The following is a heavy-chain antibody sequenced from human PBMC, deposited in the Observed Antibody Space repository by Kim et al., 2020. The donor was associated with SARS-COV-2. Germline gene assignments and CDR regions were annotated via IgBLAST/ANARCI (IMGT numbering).Heavy chain of an antibody. D-gene: IGHD1-26*01. V-gene: IGHV1-69*13. J-gene: IGHJ4*02. CDR3: ARDLGDLRTLNYFDY. CDR1: GGTFSSYA. CDR2: IIPIFGTA. Sequence: SVKVSCKASGGTFSSYAISWVRQAPGQGLEWMGGIIPIFGTANYAQKFQGRVTITADESTSTPYMELSSLRSEDTAVYYCARDLGDLRTLNYFDYWVQGTLVTVSS.